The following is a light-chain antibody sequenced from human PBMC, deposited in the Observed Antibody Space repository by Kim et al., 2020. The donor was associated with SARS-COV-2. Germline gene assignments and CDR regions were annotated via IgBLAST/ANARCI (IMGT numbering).Light chain of an antibody. V-gene: IGLV3-19*01. CDR3: NSRDSNDNVV. J-gene: IGLJ2*01. Sequence: VALGQTVRITCQGDSLRTYYATWYQQKPGQAPIVVIYGKNNRPSGIPDRFSGSSSGNTASLTITGTQAGDEADFYCNSRDSNDNVVFGGGTQLTVL. CDR1: SLRTYY. CDR2: GKN.